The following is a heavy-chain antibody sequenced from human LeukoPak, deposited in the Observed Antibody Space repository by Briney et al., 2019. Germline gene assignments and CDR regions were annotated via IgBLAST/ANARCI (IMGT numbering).Heavy chain of an antibody. J-gene: IGHJ5*02. V-gene: IGHV4-39*07. Sequence: PSETLSLTCTVSGGSISSSSYYWGWIRQPPGKELEWIGSIYYSGSTYYNPSLKSRVTISVDMSKNQFSLKLSSVTAADTAVYYCARGHIVVVPAALRRLGPYNWFDPWGQGTLVTVSS. CDR3: ARGHIVVVPAALRRLGPYNWFDP. CDR2: IYYSGST. D-gene: IGHD2-2*01. CDR1: GGSISSSSYY.